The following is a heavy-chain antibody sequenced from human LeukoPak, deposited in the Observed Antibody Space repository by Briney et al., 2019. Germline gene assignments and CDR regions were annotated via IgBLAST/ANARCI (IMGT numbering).Heavy chain of an antibody. Sequence: GGSLRLSCAASGFRFSTYWMSWVRQAPGKGLEWVAHIKHDGTEKNYVDSVKGRFTISRDNAKNSLYLQMNTLRAEDTAEYYCVGDPGDYWGQGTLVTVSS. CDR1: GFRFSTYW. CDR2: IKHDGTEK. CDR3: VGDPGDY. V-gene: IGHV3-7*01. J-gene: IGHJ4*02.